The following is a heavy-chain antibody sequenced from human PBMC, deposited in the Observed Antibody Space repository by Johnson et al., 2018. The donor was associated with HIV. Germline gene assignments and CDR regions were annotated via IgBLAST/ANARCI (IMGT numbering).Heavy chain of an antibody. CDR1: GFTFSTYA. D-gene: IGHD4-17*01. CDR3: AKDAVTDDAFDI. CDR2: ISSDGSNK. V-gene: IGHV3-30*04. J-gene: IGHJ3*02. Sequence: QMLLVESGGGVVQPGRSLRLSCAASGFTFSTYAMHWVRQAPGKGLEWVAVISSDGSNKYYADSVKGRFTISRDNSKNTLYLQMNSLRAEDTAVYYCAKDAVTDDAFDIWGQGTMVTVSS.